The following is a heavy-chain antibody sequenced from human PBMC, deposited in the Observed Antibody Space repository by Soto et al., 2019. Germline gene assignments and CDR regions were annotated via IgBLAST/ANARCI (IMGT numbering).Heavy chain of an antibody. D-gene: IGHD2-21*02. J-gene: IGHJ4*02. Sequence: GWSLRLSCAASGFTFSSYAMNWVRQAPGKRLEWVSRVNSDESTTSYADSVKGRFTMSRDNAKNTLYLQMSSLRVEDTARYYCVCFECGRTAVVTAMEANGYWGQGTVVTVS. CDR3: VCFECGRTAVVTAMEANGY. CDR1: GFTFSSYA. CDR2: VNSDESTT. V-gene: IGHV3-74*01.